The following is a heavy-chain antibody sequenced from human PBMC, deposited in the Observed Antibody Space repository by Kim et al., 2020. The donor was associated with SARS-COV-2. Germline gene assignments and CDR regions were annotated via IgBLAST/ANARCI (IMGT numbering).Heavy chain of an antibody. D-gene: IGHD4-17*01. J-gene: IGHJ4*02. Sequence: SVKVSCKASGGTFSSYAISWVRQAPGQGLEWMGGIIPIFGTANYAQKFQGRVTITADESTSTAYMELSSLRSEDTAVYYCARDSHGDSDFDYWGQGTLVTVSS. CDR3: ARDSHGDSDFDY. V-gene: IGHV1-69*13. CDR2: IIPIFGTA. CDR1: GGTFSSYA.